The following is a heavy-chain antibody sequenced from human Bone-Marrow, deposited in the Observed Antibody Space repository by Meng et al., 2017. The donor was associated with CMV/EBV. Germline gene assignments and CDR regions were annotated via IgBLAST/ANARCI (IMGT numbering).Heavy chain of an antibody. Sequence: SETLSLTCTVSGGSVSSGSYYWSWIRQPPGKGLEWIGYIYYSGSTNYNPSLKSRVTISVDTSKNQFSLKLSSVTAADTAVYYCARDDYGDYGDAFEIWGQGTMVTVSS. CDR2: IYYSGST. J-gene: IGHJ3*02. D-gene: IGHD4-17*01. V-gene: IGHV4-61*01. CDR3: ARDDYGDYGDAFEI. CDR1: GGSVSSGSYY.